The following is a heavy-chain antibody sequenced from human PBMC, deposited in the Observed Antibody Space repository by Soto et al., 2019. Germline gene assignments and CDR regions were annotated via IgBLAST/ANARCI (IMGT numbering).Heavy chain of an antibody. CDR1: GGSISSGGYY. CDR2: IYYSGST. J-gene: IGHJ3*02. Sequence: SETLSLTCTVSGGSISSGGYYWSWIRQHPGKGLEWIGYIYYSGSTYYNPSLKSRVTISVDTSKNQFSLKLSSVTAADTAVYYCARAEKAAPGHDAFDIWGQGTMVTVSS. D-gene: IGHD6-6*01. CDR3: ARAEKAAPGHDAFDI. V-gene: IGHV4-31*03.